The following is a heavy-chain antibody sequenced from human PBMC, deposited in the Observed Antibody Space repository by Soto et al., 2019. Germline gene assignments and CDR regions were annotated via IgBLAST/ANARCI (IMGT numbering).Heavy chain of an antibody. D-gene: IGHD4-17*01. Sequence: PSETLSLTCTVSGGSISSGGYSWSWIRQYPGKGLEWIWYIYFTGTTYYSPSLKSRVTISVDTSKNQFSLKLSSVTAADTAVYYCARFDYGDFRNWFDPWGQGTLVT. V-gene: IGHV4-31*02. CDR2: IYFTGTT. J-gene: IGHJ5*02. CDR3: ARFDYGDFRNWFDP. CDR1: GGSISSGGYS.